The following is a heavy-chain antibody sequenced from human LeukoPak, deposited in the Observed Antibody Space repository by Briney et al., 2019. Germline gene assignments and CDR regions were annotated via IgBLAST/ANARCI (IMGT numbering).Heavy chain of an antibody. V-gene: IGHV4-39*01. D-gene: IGHD6-6*01. CDR1: GGSISSSSYY. J-gene: IGHJ4*02. CDR2: IYYSGST. Sequence: SETLSLTCTVSGGSISSSSYYWGWIRQPPGKGLEWIGSIYYSGSTYYNPSLKSRVTISVDTSKNQFSLKLSSVTAADTAVYYCARQSIAARRGYFDYWGQGTLVTVSS. CDR3: ARQSIAARRGYFDY.